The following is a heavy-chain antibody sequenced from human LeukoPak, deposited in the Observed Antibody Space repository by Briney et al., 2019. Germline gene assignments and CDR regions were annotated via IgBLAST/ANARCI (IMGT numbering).Heavy chain of an antibody. CDR3: AREGYDSSGYYQAD. J-gene: IGHJ3*01. D-gene: IGHD3-22*01. V-gene: IGHV3-48*03. Sequence: GGSLRLSCAASGFTFSSYEMNWVRQAPGKGLEWVSHISSSGSTIYYADSVKGRFTISRDNAKNSLYLQMNSLRAEDTAVYYCAREGYDSSGYYQADWGQGTMVTVSS. CDR2: ISSSGSTI. CDR1: GFTFSSYE.